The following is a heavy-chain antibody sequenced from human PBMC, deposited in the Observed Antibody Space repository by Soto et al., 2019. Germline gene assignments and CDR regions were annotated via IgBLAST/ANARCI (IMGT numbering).Heavy chain of an antibody. CDR3: ARVGGSSGWYTGDY. D-gene: IGHD6-19*01. CDR1: GFTFSSYG. Sequence: QVQLVESGGGVVQTGRSLRLSCAASGFTFSSYGMHWVRQAPGKGLEWVAVIWYDGSNKYYADSVKGRFTISRDNSKNTLYLQMNSLRAEDTAVYYCARVGGSSGWYTGDYWGQGTLVTVSS. V-gene: IGHV3-33*01. J-gene: IGHJ4*02. CDR2: IWYDGSNK.